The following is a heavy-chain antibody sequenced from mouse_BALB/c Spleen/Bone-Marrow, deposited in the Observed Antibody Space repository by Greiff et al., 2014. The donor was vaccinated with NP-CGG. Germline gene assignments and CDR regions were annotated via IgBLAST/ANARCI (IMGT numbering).Heavy chain of an antibody. J-gene: IGHJ3*01. CDR3: ARNYGYGKSFAY. D-gene: IGHD2-2*01. CDR1: GFNIKDTY. CDR2: IDPANGNT. Sequence: VQLQQSGAELVKPGASVRLSCTASGFNIKDTYMHWVKQRPEQGLEWIGRIDPANGNTKYDPKFQGKATITADTSSNTAYLQLSSLTSEDTAVYDCARNYGYGKSFAYWGQGTLVTVSA. V-gene: IGHV14-3*02.